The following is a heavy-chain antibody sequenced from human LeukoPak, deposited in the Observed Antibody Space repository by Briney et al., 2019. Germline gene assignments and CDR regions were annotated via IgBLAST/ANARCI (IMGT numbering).Heavy chain of an antibody. CDR2: ISYDGSNK. Sequence: GGSLRLSCAASGFTFSDYGMHWVRQAPGKGLEWVAVISYDGSNKYYAESVKGRFTISRDNAKNSLYLQMNSLRAEDTAVYYCARGRAAGTLWGQGTLVTVSS. V-gene: IGHV3-30*03. D-gene: IGHD6-13*01. CDR3: ARGRAAGTL. J-gene: IGHJ4*02. CDR1: GFTFSDYG.